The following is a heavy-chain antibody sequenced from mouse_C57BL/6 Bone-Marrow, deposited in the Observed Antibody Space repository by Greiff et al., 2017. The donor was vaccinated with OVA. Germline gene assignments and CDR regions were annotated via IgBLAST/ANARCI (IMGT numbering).Heavy chain of an antibody. Sequence: EVQGVESGGGLVKPGGSLKLSCAASGFTFSSYAMSWVRQTPEKRLEWVATISDGGSYTYYPDNVKGRFTISRDNAKNNLYLQMSHLKSEDTAMYYCARKTASSRGFAYWGQGTLVTVSA. J-gene: IGHJ3*01. V-gene: IGHV5-4*01. CDR2: ISDGGSYT. CDR3: ARKTASSRGFAY. D-gene: IGHD1-1*01. CDR1: GFTFSSYA.